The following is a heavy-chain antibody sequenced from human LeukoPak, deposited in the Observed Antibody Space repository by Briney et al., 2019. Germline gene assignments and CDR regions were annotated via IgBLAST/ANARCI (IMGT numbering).Heavy chain of an antibody. CDR3: ARSVPAVTNFDFDY. D-gene: IGHD2-2*01. Sequence: PGGSLRLSCAASGFTFSSYSMNWVRQAPGKGLEWVSSISSSSYIYYADSVKGRFTISRDNAKNSLYLQMNSLRAEDTAVYYCARSVPAVTNFDFDYWGQGTLVTVSS. CDR2: ISSSSYI. J-gene: IGHJ4*02. CDR1: GFTFSSYS. V-gene: IGHV3-21*01.